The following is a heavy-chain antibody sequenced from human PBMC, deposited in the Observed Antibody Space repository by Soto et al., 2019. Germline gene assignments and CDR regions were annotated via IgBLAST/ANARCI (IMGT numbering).Heavy chain of an antibody. D-gene: IGHD2-15*01. J-gene: IGHJ3*02. CDR1: GFTFSSYS. CDR2: ISRSSDNI. Sequence: EVQLLESGGGLVQPGGSLRLSCAASGFTFSSYSMIWVLQAPGKGLEWVSAISRSSDNILYADSVKGRFTISRDNSKNTLYLQMNSLRAEDTAVYYCAHCSGGSCYSDGFDIWGQGTMVTVSS. CDR3: AHCSGGSCYSDGFDI. V-gene: IGHV3-23*01.